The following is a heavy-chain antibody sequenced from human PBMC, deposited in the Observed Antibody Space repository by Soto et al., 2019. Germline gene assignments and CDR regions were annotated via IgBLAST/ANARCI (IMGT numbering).Heavy chain of an antibody. CDR2: ISGSGGST. Sequence: GESLKISCAASGFTFSSYAMSWVRQAPGKGLEWVSAISGSGGSTYYADSVKGRFTISRDNSKNTLYLQMNSLRAEDSALYYCSRSLNSWGQGTLVTVSS. CDR3: SRSLNS. V-gene: IGHV3-23*01. J-gene: IGHJ4*02. CDR1: GFTFSSYA.